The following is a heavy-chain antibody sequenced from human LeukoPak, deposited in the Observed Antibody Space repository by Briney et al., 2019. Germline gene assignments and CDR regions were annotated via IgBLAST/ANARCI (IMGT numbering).Heavy chain of an antibody. CDR3: ARANLAVARSDRFDY. V-gene: IGHV4-34*01. Sequence: PSETLSLTCAVYGGSFSGYYWSWIRQPPGEGLEWIGEINHSGSTNYNPSLKSRVTISADTSKNQFSLKLSSVTAADTAVYYCARANLAVARSDRFDYWGQGTLVTVSS. J-gene: IGHJ4*02. D-gene: IGHD6-19*01. CDR2: INHSGST. CDR1: GGSFSGYY.